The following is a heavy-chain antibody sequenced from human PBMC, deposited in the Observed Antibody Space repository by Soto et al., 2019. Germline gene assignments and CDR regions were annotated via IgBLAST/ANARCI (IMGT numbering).Heavy chain of an antibody. D-gene: IGHD4-4*01. V-gene: IGHV5-51*01. CDR1: GYSFTSYW. J-gene: IGHJ3*02. Sequence: PGESLKISCKGSGYSFTSYWIGWVRQMPGKGLEWMGIIYPDDSDTRYSPSFQGQVTISADKSISTAYLQRSSLKASDTAMYYCAGSRDDYKDDAFDIWGQGTMVTVSS. CDR3: AGSRDDYKDDAFDI. CDR2: IYPDDSDT.